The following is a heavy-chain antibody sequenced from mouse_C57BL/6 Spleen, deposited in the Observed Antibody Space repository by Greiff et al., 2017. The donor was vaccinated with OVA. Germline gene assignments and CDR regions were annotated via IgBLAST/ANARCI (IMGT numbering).Heavy chain of an antibody. CDR1: GYTFTGYW. Sequence: QVQLQQSGAELMTPGASVKLSCKATGYTFTGYWIEWVKQRPGHGLEWIGEILPGSVSTNSHEKFKGKATFTADTSSTTAYLQLSSLTTEDSAIYYGARVEGYYRYAMDDWGQGTSVTVYS. CDR3: ARVEGYYRYAMDD. V-gene: IGHV1-9*01. CDR2: ILPGSVST. J-gene: IGHJ4*01. D-gene: IGHD2-1*01.